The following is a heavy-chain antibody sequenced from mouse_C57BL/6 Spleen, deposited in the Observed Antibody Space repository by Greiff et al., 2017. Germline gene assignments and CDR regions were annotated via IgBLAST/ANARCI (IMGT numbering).Heavy chain of an antibody. V-gene: IGHV1-80*01. CDR1: GYAFSSYW. CDR2: IYPGDGDT. CDR3: AKEEGSAQSYAMDY. D-gene: IGHD3-2*02. Sequence: QVQLQQSGAELVKPGASVKISCKASGYAFSSYWMNWVKQRPGKGLEWIGQIYPGDGDTNYNGKFKGKATLTADQSSSTAYMQLSSLTSEGSAVYFCAKEEGSAQSYAMDYWGQGTSVTVSS. J-gene: IGHJ4*01.